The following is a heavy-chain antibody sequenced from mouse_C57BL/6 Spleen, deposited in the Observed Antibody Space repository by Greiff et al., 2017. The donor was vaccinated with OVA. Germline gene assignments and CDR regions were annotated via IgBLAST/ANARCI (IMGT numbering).Heavy chain of an antibody. J-gene: IGHJ3*01. CDR2: IYPGSGNT. CDR3: ARGDPPWFAY. CDR1: GYTFTDYY. D-gene: IGHD3-3*01. Sequence: QVQLQQSGAELVRPGASVKLSCKASGYTFTDYYINWVKQRPGQGLEWIARIYPGSGNTYYNEKFKGKATLTAEKSSSTAYMQLSSLTSEDSAVYFCARGDPPWFAYWGQGTLVTVSA. V-gene: IGHV1-76*01.